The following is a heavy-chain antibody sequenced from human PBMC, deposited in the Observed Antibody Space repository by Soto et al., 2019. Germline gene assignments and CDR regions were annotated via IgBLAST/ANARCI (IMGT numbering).Heavy chain of an antibody. D-gene: IGHD6-19*01. CDR3: ARGVKYSSGWYVSVGYYYYGMDV. CDR1: GFTFSSYW. Sequence: GGSLRLSCAASGFTFSSYWMSWVRQAPGKGLEWVANIKQDGSEKYYVDSVKGRFTISRDNAKNSRYLQMNSLRAEDTAVYYCARGVKYSSGWYVSVGYYYYGMDVWGQGTTVTVSS. V-gene: IGHV3-7*05. J-gene: IGHJ6*02. CDR2: IKQDGSEK.